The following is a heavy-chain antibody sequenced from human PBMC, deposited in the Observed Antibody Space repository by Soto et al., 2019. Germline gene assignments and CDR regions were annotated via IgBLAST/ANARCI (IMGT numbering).Heavy chain of an antibody. V-gene: IGHV4-30-4*01. CDR2: IYYSGST. Sequence: PSETLSLTCTVSGGSISSGDYYWSWIRQPPGKGLEWIGYIYYSGSTYYNPSLKSRVTISVDTPKNQFSLKLSSVTAADTAVYYCARFGLGYYDSSGYYQPWGQGTLVTVSS. CDR1: GGSISSGDYY. CDR3: ARFGLGYYDSSGYYQP. D-gene: IGHD3-22*01. J-gene: IGHJ5*02.